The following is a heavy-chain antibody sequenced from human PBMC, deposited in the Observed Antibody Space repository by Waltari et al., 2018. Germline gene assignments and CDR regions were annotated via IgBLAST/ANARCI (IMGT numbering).Heavy chain of an antibody. D-gene: IGHD3-22*01. CDR1: GFTFSRYW. Sequence: EEQLVESGGGLAQPGESLRLSCAASGFTFSRYWMDWVRQAPGKGLVWVSRISSDGSSTTYADSVKGRFTISRDNAENTLYVQMNRLRAEDTAVYYCARVATKTYSSPVPGRPYYYGMDVWGQGTTVTVSS. V-gene: IGHV3-74*01. J-gene: IGHJ6*02. CDR2: ISSDGSST. CDR3: ARVATKTYSSPVPGRPYYYGMDV.